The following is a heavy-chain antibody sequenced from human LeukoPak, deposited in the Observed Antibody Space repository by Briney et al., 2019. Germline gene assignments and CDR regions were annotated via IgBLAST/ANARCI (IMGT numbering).Heavy chain of an antibody. V-gene: IGHV4-59*01. D-gene: IGHD5-18*01. CDR1: GGSISSYY. J-gene: IGHJ3*02. CDR2: IDYRGST. CDR3: ARSRSGYSYDHAAFDI. Sequence: SGTLSLTCTVSGGSISSYYWSWIRQPPGKGLEWIAYIDYRGSTTYNPSLKSRVTISVDTSRNQFSLKLSSVTAADTAVYYCARSRSGYSYDHAAFDIWGQGTMVTVSS.